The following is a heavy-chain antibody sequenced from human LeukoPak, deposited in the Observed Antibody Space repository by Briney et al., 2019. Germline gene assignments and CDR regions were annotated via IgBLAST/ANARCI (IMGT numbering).Heavy chain of an antibody. V-gene: IGHV1-24*01. Sequence: GASVKVSCKTSGYTFTDYYLHWVRQAPGKGLEWMGGFDPEDGETIYAQKFQGRVTMTEDTSTDTAYMELSSLRSEDTAVYYCATSGPYDSSGYRFDYWGQGTLVTVSS. CDR1: GYTFTDYY. CDR2: FDPEDGET. J-gene: IGHJ4*02. CDR3: ATSGPYDSSGYRFDY. D-gene: IGHD3-22*01.